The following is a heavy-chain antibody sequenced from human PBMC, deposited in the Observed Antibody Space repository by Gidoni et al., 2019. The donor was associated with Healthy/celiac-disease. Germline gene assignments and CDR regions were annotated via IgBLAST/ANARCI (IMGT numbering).Heavy chain of an antibody. V-gene: IGHV3-66*02. D-gene: IGHD6-19*01. Sequence: VQLVESGGGLVQPGGSLRLSCAASGFTVSSNYMSWVRQAPGKGLEWVSVIYSGGSTYYADSVKGRFTISRDNSKNTLYLQMNSLRAEDTAVYYCAREGIAVAGTGTSGFQHWGQGTLVTVSS. CDR3: AREGIAVAGTGTSGFQH. CDR2: IYSGGST. J-gene: IGHJ1*01. CDR1: GFTVSSNY.